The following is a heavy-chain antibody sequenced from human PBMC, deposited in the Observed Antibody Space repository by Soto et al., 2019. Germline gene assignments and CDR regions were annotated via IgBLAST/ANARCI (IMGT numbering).Heavy chain of an antibody. CDR2: ISGIGGST. J-gene: IGHJ4*02. CDR1: GFTFTDYA. D-gene: IGHD6-13*01. V-gene: IGHV3-23*01. Sequence: GGSLRLSCAASGFTFTDYALSWVRQAPGKGLEWVATISGIGGSTYLADSVKGRLSISRDNSKNTVSLLMNSLRAEDTAVYFCARGSSGYISSWYYFDYGGRGTLVTVSS. CDR3: ARGSSGYISSWYYFDY.